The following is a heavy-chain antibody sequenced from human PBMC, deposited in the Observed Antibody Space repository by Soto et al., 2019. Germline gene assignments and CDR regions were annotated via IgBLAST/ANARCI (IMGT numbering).Heavy chain of an antibody. CDR3: AIAGLRAFMDV. CDR2: ISSSGSTI. Sequence: EVQLVESGGGLVQPGGSLRLSCAASGFTFSSYEMNWVRQAPGKGLEWVSYISSSGSTIYYADSVKGRFTISRDNAKNSLYLQMNSLRAEDTGVYYCAIAGLRAFMDVWGQGTTVTVS. J-gene: IGHJ6*02. D-gene: IGHD3-16*01. V-gene: IGHV3-48*03. CDR1: GFTFSSYE.